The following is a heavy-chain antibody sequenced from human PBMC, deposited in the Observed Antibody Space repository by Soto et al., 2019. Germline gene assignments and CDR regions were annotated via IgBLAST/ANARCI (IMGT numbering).Heavy chain of an antibody. Sequence: QVQLAESGGGVVQPGSSLRVSCVGSGFTFRSYVIHWVRQAPGKGLEWVALTSYDGINKYYDDSVRGRFTISRDNSRNTVDLQMDSLRLDDTALYYCARWGSTGGLDVWGQGTLVSVSS. D-gene: IGHD3-16*01. CDR1: GFTFRSYV. V-gene: IGHV3-33*05. CDR3: ARWGSTGGLDV. J-gene: IGHJ1*01. CDR2: TSYDGINK.